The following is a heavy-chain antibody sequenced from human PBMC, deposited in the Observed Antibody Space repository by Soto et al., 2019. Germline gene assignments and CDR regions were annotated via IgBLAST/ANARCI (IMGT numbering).Heavy chain of an antibody. D-gene: IGHD4-17*01. CDR1: GGSISSYY. Sequence: QVQLQESGPGLVKPSETLSLTCTVSGGSISSYYWSWIRQPPGKRLEWIGYIYYSGSTNYNPSLKSRGTISVDTATNQLPRKLSSVTAADTAVYYCASTTEGGWFDPWGQGTLVTVSS. CDR2: IYYSGST. V-gene: IGHV4-59*01. J-gene: IGHJ5*02. CDR3: ASTTEGGWFDP.